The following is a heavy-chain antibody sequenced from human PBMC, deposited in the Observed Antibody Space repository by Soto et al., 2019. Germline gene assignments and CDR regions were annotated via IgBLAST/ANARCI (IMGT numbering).Heavy chain of an antibody. Sequence: QITLKESGPTLMKPTQTLTLTCTFSGFSLSTSGVCVGWIRQAPGQALEWLGLIYWDDIERYSPSLKSRLSITTDTSKNHVVLTMTNMDPLDTATYYCAHRQRLISGGRTFDYWGQGLLVTVSS. J-gene: IGHJ4*02. V-gene: IGHV2-5*02. CDR3: AHRQRLISGGRTFDY. CDR2: IYWDDIE. D-gene: IGHD5-12*01. CDR1: GFSLSTSGVC.